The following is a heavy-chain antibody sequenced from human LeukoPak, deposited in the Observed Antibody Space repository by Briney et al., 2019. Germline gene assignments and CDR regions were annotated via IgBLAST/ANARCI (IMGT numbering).Heavy chain of an antibody. CDR2: IYSGGST. D-gene: IGHD2-21*02. Sequence: PGGSLRLSCAASGFTVSSNYMSWVRQAPGKGLEWVSVIYSGGSTYYADSVKGRFTISRDNSKNTLYLQMNSLRAEDTAVYYCARADSLYYYGMDVWGQGTTVTVSS. V-gene: IGHV3-53*01. J-gene: IGHJ6*02. CDR1: GFTVSSNY. CDR3: ARADSLYYYGMDV.